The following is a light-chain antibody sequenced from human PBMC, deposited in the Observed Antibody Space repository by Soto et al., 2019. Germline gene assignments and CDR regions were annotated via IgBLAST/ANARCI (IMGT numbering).Light chain of an antibody. J-gene: IGKJ2*01. CDR2: AAS. CDR1: QSISSY. Sequence: DIQMTQSPSSLYASVGDRVTITCRASQSISSYLNWYQQKPGKAPKLLIYAASSLQSGVPSRFSGSGSGTDFTLTSSSLQPEDFATYYCQQSYSTPYTFGQGTKLEIK. V-gene: IGKV1-39*01. CDR3: QQSYSTPYT.